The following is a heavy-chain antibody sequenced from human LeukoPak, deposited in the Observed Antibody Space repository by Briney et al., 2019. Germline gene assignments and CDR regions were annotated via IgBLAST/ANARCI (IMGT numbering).Heavy chain of an antibody. D-gene: IGHD3-22*01. CDR1: GGSVSSSIYY. CDR2: IYYSGST. Sequence: KPSETLSLTCTVSGGSVSSSIYYWGWIRQPPGKGLEWIGSIYYSGSTYYNPSLKSRVTISVDTSKNQFSLKLSSVTAADTAVYYCAREAYYYDSSGYLSWGQGTLVTVSS. V-gene: IGHV4-39*07. CDR3: AREAYYYDSSGYLS. J-gene: IGHJ4*02.